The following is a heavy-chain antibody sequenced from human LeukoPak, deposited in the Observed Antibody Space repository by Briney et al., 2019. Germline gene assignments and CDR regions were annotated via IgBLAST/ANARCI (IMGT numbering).Heavy chain of an antibody. Sequence: PSETLSLTCTVSGGSVSSGSYYWSWIRQPPGKGLEWIGYIYYSGSTNYNPSLKSRVTISVDTSKNQFSLQLNSVTPEDTAVYYCARDSCGGDCYVFDYWGQGTLVTVSS. CDR1: GGSVSSGSYY. D-gene: IGHD2-21*02. CDR3: ARDSCGGDCYVFDY. J-gene: IGHJ4*02. CDR2: IYYSGST. V-gene: IGHV4-61*01.